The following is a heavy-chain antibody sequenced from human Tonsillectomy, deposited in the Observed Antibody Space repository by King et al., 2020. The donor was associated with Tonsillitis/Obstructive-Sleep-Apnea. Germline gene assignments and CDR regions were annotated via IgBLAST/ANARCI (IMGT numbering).Heavy chain of an antibody. CDR3: ARLTTGDHDPDENYYGLDV. D-gene: IGHD1-1*01. CDR2: IYPGDSDT. Sequence: VQLVESGAEVKKPGESLKISCTGSGYSFTNYWIGWVRQMPGKGLEWMGIIYPGDSDTRYSPSFQGQVTISADKSISTAYLQCSSLRASDTAMYYCARLTTGDHDPDENYYGLDVWGQGTTVTVSS. J-gene: IGHJ6*02. V-gene: IGHV5-51*03. CDR1: GYSFTNYW.